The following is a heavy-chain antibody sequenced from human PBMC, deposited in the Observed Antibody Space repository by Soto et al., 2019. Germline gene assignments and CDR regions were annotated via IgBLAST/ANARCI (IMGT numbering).Heavy chain of an antibody. D-gene: IGHD6-6*01. V-gene: IGHV3-30-3*01. J-gene: IGHJ4*02. CDR1: GFTFSSYA. CDR2: ISYDGSNK. Sequence: QVQLVESGGGVVQPGRSLRLSGAASGFTFSSYAMHWVRQAPGKGLEWVAVISYDGSNKYYADSVQGRFTISRDNSKNTLYLQMNSLRAEDTAVYYCASGGEQLVLAGIDYWGQGTLVTVSS. CDR3: ASGGEQLVLAGIDY.